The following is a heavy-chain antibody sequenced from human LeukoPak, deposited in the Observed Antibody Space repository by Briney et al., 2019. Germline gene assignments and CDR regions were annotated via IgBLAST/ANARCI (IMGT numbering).Heavy chain of an antibody. CDR2: IQSKTDSGTT. V-gene: IGHV3-15*01. J-gene: IGHJ5*02. D-gene: IGHD2-21*02. Sequence: GGSLRLSWAASGFTFSNAWMSRVRQAPGKGLEWVGRIQSKTDSGTTDYAAPVKGRFTISRDDSKNTLYLQMNSLKTDDTAVYYCTTELYCGGDCYPGAWGQGTLVTVSS. CDR3: TTELYCGGDCYPGA. CDR1: GFTFSNAW.